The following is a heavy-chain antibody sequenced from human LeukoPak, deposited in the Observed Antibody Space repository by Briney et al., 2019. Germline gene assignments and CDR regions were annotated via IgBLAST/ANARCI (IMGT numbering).Heavy chain of an antibody. J-gene: IGHJ5*02. CDR1: GGSISSYY. V-gene: IGHV4-59*12. CDR2: IYYSGST. CDR3: ARDRTVVVVGATLDHWFDP. D-gene: IGHD2-15*01. Sequence: SETLSLTCTVSGGSISSYYWSWIRQPPGKGLEWIGYIYYSGSTNYNPSLKSRVTISVDTSKNQFSLKLSSATAADTAVYYCARDRTVVVVGATLDHWFDPWGPGTLVTVSS.